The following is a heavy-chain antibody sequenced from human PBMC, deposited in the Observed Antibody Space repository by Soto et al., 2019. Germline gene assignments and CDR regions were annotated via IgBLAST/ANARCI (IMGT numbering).Heavy chain of an antibody. CDR3: ARDGCSGGSCYSLDDAFDI. J-gene: IGHJ3*02. CDR1: GFTVSSNY. V-gene: IGHV3-66*01. CDR2: IYSGGST. Sequence: EVQLVESGGGLVQPRGSLRLSCAASGFTVSSNYMSWVRQAPGKGLEWVSVIYSGGSTYYADSVKGRFTISRDNSKNTLYLQMNSLRAEDTAVYYCARDGCSGGSCYSLDDAFDIWGQGTMVTVSS. D-gene: IGHD2-15*01.